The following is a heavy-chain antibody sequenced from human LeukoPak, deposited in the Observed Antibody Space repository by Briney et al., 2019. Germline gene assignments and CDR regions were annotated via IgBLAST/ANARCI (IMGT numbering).Heavy chain of an antibody. D-gene: IGHD6-19*01. CDR1: GYTFTGCY. CDR2: INPDSGGT. Sequence: ASVKVSCKASGYTFTGCYMHWVRQAPGQGLELMGWINPDSGGTHYAQKFQGRVTMTRDTSISTAYMELRRLRSDDTAVYYCASGSSSDGSSGWPTHYYWGQGTLVTVSS. CDR3: ASGSSSDGSSGWPTHYY. V-gene: IGHV1-2*02. J-gene: IGHJ4*02.